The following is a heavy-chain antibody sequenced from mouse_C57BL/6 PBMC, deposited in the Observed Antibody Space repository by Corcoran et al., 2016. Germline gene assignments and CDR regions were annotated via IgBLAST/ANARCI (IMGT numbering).Heavy chain of an antibody. D-gene: IGHD1-2*01. CDR1: GYTFTSCG. Sequence: QVQLQQSGAELARPGASVKLSCKASGYTFTSCGISWVKQRTGQGLEWIGEIYPRSGNTYYNEKFKGKATLTADKSSSTAYMELRSLTSEDSAVYFCAIITTAVRGVHYYAMDYWGQGTSVTVSS. V-gene: IGHV1-81*01. CDR2: IYPRSGNT. CDR3: AIITTAVRGVHYYAMDY. J-gene: IGHJ4*01.